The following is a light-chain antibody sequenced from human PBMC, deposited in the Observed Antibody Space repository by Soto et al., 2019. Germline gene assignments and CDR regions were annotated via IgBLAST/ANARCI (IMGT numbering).Light chain of an antibody. Sequence: PASLSVCVGDRVTITCRASQSINNYLNWYLQRPGQAPKLLIRSASTLQRGVPSRFSGSGSRTEFTLTIADLQPDDFGTYYCQQSLTMPITFGHGTRLEIK. CDR1: QSINNY. J-gene: IGKJ5*01. V-gene: IGKV1-39*01. CDR3: QQSLTMPIT. CDR2: SAS.